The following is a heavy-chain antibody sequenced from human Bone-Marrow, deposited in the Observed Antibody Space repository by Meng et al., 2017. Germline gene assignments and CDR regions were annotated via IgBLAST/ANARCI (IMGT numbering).Heavy chain of an antibody. CDR2: ISYDGSNK. J-gene: IGHJ6*02. CDR1: GFTFSSYA. V-gene: IGHV3-30*04. CDR3: AKDIRAARDRRYGMDV. D-gene: IGHD6-6*01. Sequence: SLKISCAASGFTFSSYAMHWVRQAPGKGLEWVAVISYDGSNKYYADSVKGRFTISRDNSKNTLYLQMNSLRAEDTALYYCAKDIRAARDRRYGMDVWGQGTTVTVSS.